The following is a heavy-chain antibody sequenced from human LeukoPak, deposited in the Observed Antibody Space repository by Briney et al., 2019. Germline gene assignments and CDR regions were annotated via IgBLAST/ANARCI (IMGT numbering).Heavy chain of an antibody. Sequence: IPSQTLSLTCTVSGGSISSGIYYWTWIRQPAGKGLEWIGRIYASGSTNYKPSLKGRVTISMDTSKNQFSLKLTSVTAADTAVYYCARGTRMTTVVTPETSIFDYWGQGTLVSVSS. CDR2: IYASGST. CDR3: ARGTRMTTVVTPETSIFDY. V-gene: IGHV4-61*02. D-gene: IGHD4-23*01. CDR1: GGSISSGIYY. J-gene: IGHJ4*02.